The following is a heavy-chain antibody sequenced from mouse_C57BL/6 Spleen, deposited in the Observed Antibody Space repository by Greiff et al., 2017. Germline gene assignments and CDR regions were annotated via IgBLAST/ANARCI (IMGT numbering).Heavy chain of an antibody. J-gene: IGHJ1*03. CDR2: IYPGTGGT. CDR3: ARGGDDYYGTFFGG. Sequence: QVQLQQPGAELVKPGASVKMSCKASGYTFTGYCINWVKQRPEQGLEWIGEIYPGTGGTNYNKKFKGKATLTVDTSSSTAYMQLSSLTSEDSAVYYCARGGDDYYGTFFGGWGTGTTVTAS. CDR1: GYTFTGYC. V-gene: IGHV1-55*01. D-gene: IGHD1-2*01.